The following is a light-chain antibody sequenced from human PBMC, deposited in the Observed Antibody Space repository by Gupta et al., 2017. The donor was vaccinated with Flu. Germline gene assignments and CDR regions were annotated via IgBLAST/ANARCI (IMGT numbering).Light chain of an antibody. Sequence: TSSPTSTTSAVGGFNNVSWYQHPPGTAPHLLIYIVSDRHSGAAARFSASKSATTAALTIAWLQAEEEADYYYSSETGSSTLYVFGGGTKLTVL. V-gene: IGLV2-14*03. CDR1: TSAVGGFNN. J-gene: IGLJ1*01. CDR3: SSETGSSTLYV. CDR2: IVS.